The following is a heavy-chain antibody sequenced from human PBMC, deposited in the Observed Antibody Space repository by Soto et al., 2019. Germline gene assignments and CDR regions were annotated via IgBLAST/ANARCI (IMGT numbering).Heavy chain of an antibody. CDR3: ARHRRTTVAKFYFDN. CDR1: GGSINSYC. J-gene: IGHJ4*02. D-gene: IGHD4-4*01. V-gene: IGHV4-59*08. CDR2: IFDSVNA. Sequence: QVQLQESGPGLVKPSETLSLTCTVSGGSINSYCWSWIRQPPGKGLEWIAYIFDSVNANYNPSLKRRVTISVDTSKNQFSLKLTSVTAADTAVYYCARHRRTTVAKFYFDNWGQGALVTVSS.